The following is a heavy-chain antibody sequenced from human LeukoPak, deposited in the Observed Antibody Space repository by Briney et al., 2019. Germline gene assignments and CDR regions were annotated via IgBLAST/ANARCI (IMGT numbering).Heavy chain of an antibody. J-gene: IGHJ4*02. Sequence: ASVKVSCKASGYTFTSYSFTWVRQAPGQGLEWMGWISANTGNTNYVQDFQGRVTMTVDTSTRTVYLELMRLRFDDTAVYYCAREVGIGTEGYFDSWGQGTLITVSS. CDR1: GYTFTSYS. V-gene: IGHV1-18*04. CDR2: ISANTGNT. D-gene: IGHD1-1*01. CDR3: AREVGIGTEGYFDS.